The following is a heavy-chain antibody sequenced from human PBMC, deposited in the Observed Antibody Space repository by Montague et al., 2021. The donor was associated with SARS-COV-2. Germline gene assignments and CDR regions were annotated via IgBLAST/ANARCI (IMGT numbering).Heavy chain of an antibody. J-gene: IGHJ4*02. D-gene: IGHD1-26*01. Sequence: SETLSLTCTVSGGSISSYYWSWIRQPPGKGLEWIGYIYYSGSTNYNSSLKSRVTILVDMSKNQFSLKLSSVTAADTAVYYCARGMGGSYLYYFDYWGQGTLVTVSS. CDR2: IYYSGST. CDR1: GGSISSYY. CDR3: ARGMGGSYLYYFDY. V-gene: IGHV4-59*01.